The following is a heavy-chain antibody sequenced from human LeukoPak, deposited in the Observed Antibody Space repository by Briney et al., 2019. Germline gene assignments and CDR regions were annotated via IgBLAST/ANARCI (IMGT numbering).Heavy chain of an antibody. V-gene: IGHV3-23*01. D-gene: IGHD1-26*01. J-gene: IGHJ4*02. CDR3: AKYGPQDSGSSHFDY. CDR1: GFTFSSYA. CDR2: IRDSGSST. Sequence: GGSLRLSCAASGFTFSSYAMSWVRQAPGKGLEWVSAIRDSGSSTHYADSVKGRFTASRDNSKNTLFLQMNSLRAEDTAIYYCAKYGPQDSGSSHFDYWGQGALVTVSS.